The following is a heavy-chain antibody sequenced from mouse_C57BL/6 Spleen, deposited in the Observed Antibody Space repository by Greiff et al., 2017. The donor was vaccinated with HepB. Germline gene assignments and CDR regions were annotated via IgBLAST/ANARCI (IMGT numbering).Heavy chain of an antibody. V-gene: IGHV3-6*01. CDR1: GYSITSGYY. Sequence: EVKLMESGPGLVKPSQSLSLTCSVTGYSITSGYYWNWIRQFPGNKLEWMGYISYDGSNNYNPSLKNRISITRDTSKNQFFLKLNSVTTEDTATYYCARGWLRRTYWGQGTLVTVSA. CDR2: ISYDGSN. D-gene: IGHD2-2*01. CDR3: ARGWLRRTY. J-gene: IGHJ3*01.